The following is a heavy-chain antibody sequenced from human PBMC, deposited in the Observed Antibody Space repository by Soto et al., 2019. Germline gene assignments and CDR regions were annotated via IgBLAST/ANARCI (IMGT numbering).Heavy chain of an antibody. CDR3: ARDQGVAAAGITWFDP. J-gene: IGHJ5*02. CDR2: IHSSGST. CDR1: GASMNSYH. V-gene: IGHV4-4*07. Sequence: SETLSLACTVSGASMNSYHWSWIRQPAGKGLEWIGHIHSSGSTHYNPSLKSRVTMSVDTSKNQFSLRLMSLTAADTAVYYCARDQGVAAAGITWFDPWGQGSLVTVSS. D-gene: IGHD6-13*01.